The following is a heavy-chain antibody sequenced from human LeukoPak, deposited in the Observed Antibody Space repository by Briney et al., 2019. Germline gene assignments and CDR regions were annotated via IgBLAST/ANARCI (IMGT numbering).Heavy chain of an antibody. CDR2: ISGSGGST. CDR3: AKSFDGVTTIDY. V-gene: IGHV3-23*01. J-gene: IGHJ4*02. Sequence: PGGSLRLSCAASGFTFSSYAMSWVRQAPGKGLEWVSAISGSGGSTYYADSVKGRFTISRDNSKNTLYPQMNSLRAEDTAVYYCAKSFDGVTTIDYWGQGTLVTVSS. D-gene: IGHD4-17*01. CDR1: GFTFSSYA.